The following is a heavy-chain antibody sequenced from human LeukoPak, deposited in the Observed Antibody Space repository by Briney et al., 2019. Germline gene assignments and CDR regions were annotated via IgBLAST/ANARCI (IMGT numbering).Heavy chain of an antibody. D-gene: IGHD6-13*01. Sequence: ASVKVSCKASGYTFIGYYMHWVRQAPGQGLEWMGWINPNSGGTNYAQKFQGWVTMTRDTSISTAYMELSRLRSDDTAVYYCARGRVAAAGTFGAEYFQHWGQGTLVTVSS. CDR2: INPNSGGT. CDR1: GYTFIGYY. CDR3: ARGRVAAAGTFGAEYFQH. V-gene: IGHV1-2*04. J-gene: IGHJ1*01.